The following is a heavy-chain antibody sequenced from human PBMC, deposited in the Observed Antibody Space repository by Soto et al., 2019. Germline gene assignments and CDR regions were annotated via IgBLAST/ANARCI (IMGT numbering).Heavy chain of an antibody. V-gene: IGHV3-9*01. CDR2: IRWNSGSI. Sequence: EVQLVESGGGLVQPGRSLRLSCAASGFTFDDYAMHWVRQAPGKGLEWVSGIRWNSGSIGYADSVKGRFTISRDNAKNSLYLQMNSLRAEDTALYYCAKDPDGGASSSWYVDYWCQGTLVTVSS. CDR3: AKDPDGGASSSWYVDY. CDR1: GFTFDDYA. D-gene: IGHD6-13*01. J-gene: IGHJ4*02.